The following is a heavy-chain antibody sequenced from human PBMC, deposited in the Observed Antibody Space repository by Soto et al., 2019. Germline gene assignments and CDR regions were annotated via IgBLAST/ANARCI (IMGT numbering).Heavy chain of an antibody. CDR1: GFTFKGAW. CDR2: VKSKVDGGTI. CDR3: AKDLLGPGRAYGMDV. D-gene: IGHD7-27*01. J-gene: IGHJ6*02. Sequence: GGSLRLSCVASGFTFKGAWMNWVRQAPGKGLEWVGRVKSKVDGGTIDYAAPVKGRFTISRDDSKDTVYLQMNSLKTEDTAVYYCAKDLLGPGRAYGMDVWGQGTTVTVSS. V-gene: IGHV3-15*07.